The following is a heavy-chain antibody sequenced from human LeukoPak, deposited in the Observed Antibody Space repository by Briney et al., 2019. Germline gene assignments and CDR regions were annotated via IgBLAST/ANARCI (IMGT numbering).Heavy chain of an antibody. J-gene: IGHJ4*02. CDR3: TLGDGYKKISGVDY. V-gene: IGHV3-73*01. CDR1: GFTFSGSA. Sequence: GGSLRLSCAASGFTFSGSAMHWVRQASGKGLEWVGRIRSKANSYATAYAASVKGRFTISRDYSKNTAYLQMNSLKTENTAVYYCTLGDGYKKISGVDYWGQGTLVTVSS. D-gene: IGHD5-24*01. CDR2: IRSKANSYAT.